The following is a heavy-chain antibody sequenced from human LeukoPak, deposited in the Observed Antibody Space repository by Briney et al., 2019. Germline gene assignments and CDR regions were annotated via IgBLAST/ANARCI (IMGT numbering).Heavy chain of an antibody. CDR3: ARDPAWGAIDY. J-gene: IGHJ4*02. CDR2: MNEDGSVT. V-gene: IGHV3-7*01. CDR1: GFSFSAYW. D-gene: IGHD7-27*01. Sequence: GGSLRLSCAASGFSFSAYWMTWVRQAPGTGLEWVADMNEDGSVTWYADSVKGRFTVSRDNAKNSVDLQMSSLRVEDTAVYYCARDPAWGAIDYWGQGTLVTVSS.